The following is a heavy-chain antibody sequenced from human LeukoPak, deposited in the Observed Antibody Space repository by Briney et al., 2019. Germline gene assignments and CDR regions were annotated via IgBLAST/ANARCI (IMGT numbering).Heavy chain of an antibody. Sequence: PSETLSLTCTVSGGSISSYYWSWIRQPPGKGLEWIGYIYYSGTTNYNPSLKSRVTLSVDTSKNQFSLELTSVTAADAAVYYCARDSSGYYHWFDPWGQGTLVTVSS. V-gene: IGHV4-59*01. CDR3: ARDSSGYYHWFDP. J-gene: IGHJ5*02. D-gene: IGHD3-22*01. CDR2: IYYSGTT. CDR1: GGSISSYY.